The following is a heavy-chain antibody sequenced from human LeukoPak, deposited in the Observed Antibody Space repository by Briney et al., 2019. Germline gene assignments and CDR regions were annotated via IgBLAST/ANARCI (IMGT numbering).Heavy chain of an antibody. CDR1: GFTFSSYS. CDR3: ARVSRFGESIGMYYFDY. CDR2: IYSGGST. D-gene: IGHD3-10*01. Sequence: GGSLRLSCAASGFTFSSYSMNWVRQAPAKGLEWVSVIYSGGSTYYADSVKGRFTISRDNSKNTLYLQMDSLRAEDTAVYYCARVSRFGESIGMYYFDYWGQGTLVTVSS. V-gene: IGHV3-53*01. J-gene: IGHJ4*02.